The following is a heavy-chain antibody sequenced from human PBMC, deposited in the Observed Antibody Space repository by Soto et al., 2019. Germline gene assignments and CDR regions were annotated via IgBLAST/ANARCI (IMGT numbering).Heavy chain of an antibody. V-gene: IGHV3-72*01. J-gene: IGHJ6*02. CDR1: GFTFSDHY. CDR3: ARENDYGDYEHYYYYGMDV. CDR2: TRNKANSYTT. Sequence: EVQLVESGGGLVQPGGSLRLSCAASGFTFSDHYMDWVRQAPGKGLEWVGRTRNKANSYTTEYAASVKGRFTISRDDSKNSLYLQMNSLKTEDTAVYYCARENDYGDYEHYYYYGMDVWGQGTTVTVSS. D-gene: IGHD4-17*01.